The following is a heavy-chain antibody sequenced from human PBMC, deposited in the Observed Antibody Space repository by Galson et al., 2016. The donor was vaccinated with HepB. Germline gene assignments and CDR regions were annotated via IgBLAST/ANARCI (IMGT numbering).Heavy chain of an antibody. J-gene: IGHJ1*01. Sequence: QSGAEVKKPGESLKISCKASGYSFAIYWIGWLRQMPGKGPEWMGIMYPGDSDTRYSPSFQGQVTISADKSISTAYLQWSSLRASDTAMYYCARGKGPGWETDFQHWGQGTLVTVSS. D-gene: IGHD1-26*01. V-gene: IGHV5-51*01. CDR2: MYPGDSDT. CDR3: ARGKGPGWETDFQH. CDR1: GYSFAIYW.